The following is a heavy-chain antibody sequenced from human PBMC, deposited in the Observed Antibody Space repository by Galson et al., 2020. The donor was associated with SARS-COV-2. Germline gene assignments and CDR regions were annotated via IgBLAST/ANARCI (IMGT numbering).Heavy chain of an antibody. J-gene: IGHJ4*02. D-gene: IGHD1-26*01. CDR2: ISGSGTDI. CDR3: ARNSGRTGSDY. Sequence: NSGGSLRLSCAASGFTLSDHYMSRVRQAPGMGLEWISYISGSGTDISYGDSVRGRFTITRDNARNSLYPQMNGLRGEDTAVYYCARNSGRTGSDYWGQGILVTVSS. V-gene: IGHV3-11*01. CDR1: GFTLSDHY.